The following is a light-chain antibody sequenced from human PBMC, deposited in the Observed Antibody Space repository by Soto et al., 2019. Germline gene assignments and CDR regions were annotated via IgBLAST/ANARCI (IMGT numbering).Light chain of an antibody. CDR1: SSNIGAGYD. CDR3: QSYDSSLSGSV. J-gene: IGLJ3*02. V-gene: IGLV1-40*01. CDR2: GNS. Sequence: QSVLTQPPSVSGAPGQRVTISCTGSSSNIGAGYDVHWYQHLPGTAPKLLIYGNSNRPSGVPDRFSGSKSGTSASLASTGLHVEDEADYYCQSYDSSLSGSVFGGGTKLTVL.